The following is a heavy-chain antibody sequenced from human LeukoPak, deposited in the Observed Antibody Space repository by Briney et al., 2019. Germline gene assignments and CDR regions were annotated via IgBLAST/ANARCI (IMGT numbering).Heavy chain of an antibody. CDR1: GGSFSGYY. CDR3: ARGLRGYYTGWFDP. CDR2: INHSGST. Sequence: SEALSLTCAVYGGSFSGYYWSWIRQPPGKGLEWLGEINHSGSTNYNPSLKSRVTISVDTSKNQFSLKLSSVTAADTAVYYCARGLRGYYTGWFDPWGQGTLVTVSS. V-gene: IGHV4-34*01. J-gene: IGHJ5*02. D-gene: IGHD3-3*01.